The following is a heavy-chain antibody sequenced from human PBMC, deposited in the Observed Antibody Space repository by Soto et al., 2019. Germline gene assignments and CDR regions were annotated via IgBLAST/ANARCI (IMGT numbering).Heavy chain of an antibody. D-gene: IGHD1-7*01. J-gene: IGHJ4*02. CDR3: AKDQNRGGNSADC. CDR2: TSYDGSNK. CDR1: GFTFSSYG. Sequence: GGSLRLSCAASGFTFSSYGMHWVRQAPGKGLEWVAVTSYDGSNKYYADSVKGRFTISRDNSKNTLYLQMNSLRAEDTAVYYWAKDQNRGGNSADCWGQGTLVTVSS. V-gene: IGHV3-30*18.